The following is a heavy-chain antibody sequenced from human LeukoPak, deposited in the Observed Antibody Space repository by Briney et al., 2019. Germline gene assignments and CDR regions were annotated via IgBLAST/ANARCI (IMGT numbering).Heavy chain of an antibody. Sequence: GGSLRLSCAASGFTFSSYWMHWVRQAPGKGLVWVSRINSDGSSTNYADSVKGRFTISRDNAKNTLYLQMNSLRAEDTAVYYCATATLYYYYYMDVWGKGTTVTVSS. CDR1: GFTFSSYW. J-gene: IGHJ6*03. CDR2: INSDGSST. CDR3: ATATLYYYYYMDV. V-gene: IGHV3-74*01.